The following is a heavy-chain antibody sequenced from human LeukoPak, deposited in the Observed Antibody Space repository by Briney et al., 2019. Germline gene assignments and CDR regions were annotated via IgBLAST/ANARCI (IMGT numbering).Heavy chain of an antibody. J-gene: IGHJ6*03. CDR1: GGSISSYY. CDR3: AREWGSSYYYYMDV. Sequence: SETLSLICTVSGGSISSYYWSWIRQPPGKGLEWIGYIYYSGSTNYNPSLKSRVTISVDTSKNQFSLKLSSVTAADTAVYYCAREWGSSYYYYMDVWGKGTTVTVSS. V-gene: IGHV4-59*01. CDR2: IYYSGST. D-gene: IGHD2-15*01.